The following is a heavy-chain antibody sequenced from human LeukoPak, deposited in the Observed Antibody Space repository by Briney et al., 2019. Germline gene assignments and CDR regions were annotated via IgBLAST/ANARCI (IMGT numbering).Heavy chain of an antibody. J-gene: IGHJ3*02. Sequence: GGSLRLSCAASGFNFINTWMHWVRQAPGKGLVWVARIKNDGSGIIYADSVKGRFTISRDNARNTLYLQMNSLRAEDTAVYYCARDDPYYYHAFDIWGQGTMVTVSS. CDR1: GFNFINTW. V-gene: IGHV3-74*01. CDR2: IKNDGSGI. D-gene: IGHD3-22*01. CDR3: ARDDPYYYHAFDI.